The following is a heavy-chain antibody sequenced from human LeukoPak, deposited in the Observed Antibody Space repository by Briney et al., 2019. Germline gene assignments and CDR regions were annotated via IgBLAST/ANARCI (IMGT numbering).Heavy chain of an antibody. Sequence: GASVKVSCKASGGTFSSYAISWVRQAPGQGLEWMGGIIPIFGTANYAQKFQGRVTITADKSTSTAYMELSSLRSEDTAVYYCARDGSGSRDYFDYWGQGTLVTVSS. CDR1: GGTFSSYA. V-gene: IGHV1-69*06. CDR2: IIPIFGTA. J-gene: IGHJ4*02. D-gene: IGHD3-10*01. CDR3: ARDGSGSRDYFDY.